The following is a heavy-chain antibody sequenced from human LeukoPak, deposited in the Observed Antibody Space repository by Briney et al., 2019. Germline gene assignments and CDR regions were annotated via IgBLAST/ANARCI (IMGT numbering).Heavy chain of an antibody. J-gene: IGHJ6*04. CDR2: IISSSNTI. CDR1: GFTFSTHG. D-gene: IGHD3-10*01. CDR3: ARAVGHGSGSPRMDV. Sequence: GGSLRLSCAVSGFTFSTHGMNWVRQAPGKGLEWVSYIISSSNTIYYADSVKGRFTISRDNAKNSLYLQMNSLRAEDTAVYYCARAVGHGSGSPRMDVWGKGTTVTVSS. V-gene: IGHV3-48*01.